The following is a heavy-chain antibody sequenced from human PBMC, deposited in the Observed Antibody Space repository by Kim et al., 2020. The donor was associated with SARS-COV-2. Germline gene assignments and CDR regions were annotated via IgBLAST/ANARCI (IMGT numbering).Heavy chain of an antibody. CDR3: AKRSITVAGTEPS. V-gene: IGHV4-4*02. J-gene: IGHJ4*02. D-gene: IGHD6-19*01. Sequence: SETLSLTCAVSGGSITSSAWWSWVRQPPGKGLEWIGEIFHSGNSNYNPSLKSRVTISVDKSKNQFSLNLSSVTAADTAVYYCAKRSITVAGTEPSWGQGTLVTVSS. CDR1: GGSITSSAW. CDR2: IFHSGNS.